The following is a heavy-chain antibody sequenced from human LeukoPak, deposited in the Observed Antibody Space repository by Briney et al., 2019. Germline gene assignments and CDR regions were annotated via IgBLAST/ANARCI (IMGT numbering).Heavy chain of an antibody. CDR1: GFTFSSYS. J-gene: IGHJ4*02. CDR3: AREDRHFSYDSCGYVVYPYDY. Sequence: GGSLRLSCAASGFTFSSYSMNWVRQAPGKGLERVSYISSSSSTIYYADSVKGRFTISRDNAKNSLYLQMNSLRAEDTAVYYCAREDRHFSYDSCGYVVYPYDYWGQGTLVTVSS. CDR2: ISSSSSTI. D-gene: IGHD3-22*01. V-gene: IGHV3-48*01.